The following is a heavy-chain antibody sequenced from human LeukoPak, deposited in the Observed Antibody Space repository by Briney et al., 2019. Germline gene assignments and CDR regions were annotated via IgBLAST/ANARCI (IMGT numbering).Heavy chain of an antibody. CDR3: AKDIATGNRLYYFDY. J-gene: IGHJ4*02. CDR2: ISWNSGSI. V-gene: IGHV3-9*01. CDR1: GFTFDDYA. D-gene: IGHD1-14*01. Sequence: GGSLRLSCAASGFTFDDYAMDWVRQAPGKGLEWVSGISWNSGSIGYADSVKGRFTISRDNAKNSLYLQMNSLRAEDTALYYCAKDIATGNRLYYFDYWGQGTLVTVSS.